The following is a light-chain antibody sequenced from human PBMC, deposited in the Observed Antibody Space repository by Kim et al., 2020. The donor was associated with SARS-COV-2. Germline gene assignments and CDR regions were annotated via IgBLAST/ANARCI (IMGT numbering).Light chain of an antibody. V-gene: IGKV3-11*01. J-gene: IGKJ2*01. CDR2: DAS. CDR3: QQRRNWYT. Sequence: EIVLTQSPVTLSLSPGERATLSCRASQSIDSYLAWYQHKPGQAPRLLIYDASKRAPGIPARFSGSGSGTDFTLTISSLEPEDFAVYYCQQRRNWYTFGQGTKLEI. CDR1: QSIDSY.